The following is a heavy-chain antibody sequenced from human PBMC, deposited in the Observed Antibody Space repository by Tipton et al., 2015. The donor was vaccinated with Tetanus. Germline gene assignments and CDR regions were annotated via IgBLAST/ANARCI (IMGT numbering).Heavy chain of an antibody. J-gene: IGHJ6*02. CDR3: ARDSSPYYDCYDLDV. V-gene: IGHV3-30*16. Sequence: SLRLSCAASGFSFSTFAIHWVRQSPGKGLEWVAVILYDGTNNYYADSVKGRFTISRDSSKNTLYLQMTSLRPEDTALYYCARDSSPYYDCYDLDVWGQGAPVTVSS. D-gene: IGHD2/OR15-2a*01. CDR1: GFSFSTFA. CDR2: ILYDGTNN.